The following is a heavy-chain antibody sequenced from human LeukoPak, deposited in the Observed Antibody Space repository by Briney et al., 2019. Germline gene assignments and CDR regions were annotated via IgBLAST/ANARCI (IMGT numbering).Heavy chain of an antibody. CDR2: IYYSGST. D-gene: IGHD3-10*01. J-gene: IGHJ4*02. V-gene: IGHV4-59*01. CDR1: GGSISSYY. CDR3: ARTLHYYGSGREAPTSPFDY. Sequence: PSETLSLTCTVSGGSISSYYWSWIRQPPGKGLEWIGCIYYSGSTNYNPSLKSRVTISVDTSKNQFSLKLSSVTAADTAVYYCARTLHYYGSGREAPTSPFDYWGQGTLVTVSS.